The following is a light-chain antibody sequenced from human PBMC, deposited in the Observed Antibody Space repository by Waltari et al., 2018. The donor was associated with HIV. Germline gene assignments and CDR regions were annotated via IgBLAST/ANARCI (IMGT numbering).Light chain of an antibody. Sequence: SYELTQPPSVSVSPGQTATITCSGDKLGDKYACWYQQRPGQSPGLVIYQDNKRPSGIPQRFSGSNSGNTAILTISGTQPMDEADYYCQAWDNSVVFGGGTKLTVL. J-gene: IGLJ2*01. V-gene: IGLV3-1*01. CDR2: QDN. CDR1: KLGDKY. CDR3: QAWDNSVV.